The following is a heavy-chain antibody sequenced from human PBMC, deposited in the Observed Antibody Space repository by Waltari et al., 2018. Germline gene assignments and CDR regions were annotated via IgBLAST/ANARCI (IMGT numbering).Heavy chain of an antibody. CDR1: GGSISSSSYY. V-gene: IGHV4-39*01. J-gene: IGHJ4*02. CDR2: IYYSGST. D-gene: IGHD3-10*01. Sequence: QLQLQESGPGLVKPSETLSLTCTVSGGSISSSSYYWGWIRQPPGKGLEWIGSIYYSGSTYYNPSLKSRVTISVDTSKNQFSLKLSSVTAADTAVYYCARIIRGSGSYLFDYWGQGTLVTVSS. CDR3: ARIIRGSGSYLFDY.